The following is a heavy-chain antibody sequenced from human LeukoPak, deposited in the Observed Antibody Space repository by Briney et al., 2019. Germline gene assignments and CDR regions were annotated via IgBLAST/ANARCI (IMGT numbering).Heavy chain of an antibody. CDR3: ARGKSVAVTALSDY. CDR2: ISSSSSYI. Sequence: PGGSLRLSCAASGFTFSSYSMNWVRQAPGKGLEWVSSISSSSSYIYYADSVKGRFTISRDNAKNSLYLQMNSLRAEDTAVYYCARGKSVAVTALSDYWGQGTLVTVSS. V-gene: IGHV3-21*01. J-gene: IGHJ4*02. CDR1: GFTFSSYS. D-gene: IGHD2-21*02.